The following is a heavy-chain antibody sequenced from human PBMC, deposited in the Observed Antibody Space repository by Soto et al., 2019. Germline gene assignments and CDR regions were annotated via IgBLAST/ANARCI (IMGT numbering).Heavy chain of an antibody. CDR2: ISVYSGYA. CDR1: GYSFYNSG. Sequence: QVQLVQSGPELKKPGASVKVSCKTSGYSFYNSGISWVRQAPGQGLEWMGWISVYSGYAHYAQKFQGRVSMTADTFTSTSYMELRGLRSDDTAMYCCSNSGTTWFAAWGQGTLVTVSS. CDR3: SNSGTTWFAA. D-gene: IGHD6-25*01. J-gene: IGHJ5*02. V-gene: IGHV1-18*01.